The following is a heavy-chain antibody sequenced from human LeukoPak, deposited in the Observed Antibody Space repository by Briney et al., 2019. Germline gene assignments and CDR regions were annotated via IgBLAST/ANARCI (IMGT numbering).Heavy chain of an antibody. D-gene: IGHD2-2*03. J-gene: IGHJ4*02. CDR1: GFSLSDYW. CDR2: ITSEGSTT. V-gene: IGHV3-74*01. Sequence: GGSLRLSCAASGFSLSDYWMHWVRQAPGKGLMWVSYITSEGSTTGYADSVKGRFTISRDNAKKTLFLQMNSLRVEDTGFYYCTSGYQVVPSWGQGTLVTVS. CDR3: TSGYQVVPS.